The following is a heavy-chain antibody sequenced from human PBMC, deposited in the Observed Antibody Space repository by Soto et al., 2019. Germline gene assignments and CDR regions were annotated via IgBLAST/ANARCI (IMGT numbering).Heavy chain of an antibody. CDR3: ARGLGGYYP. CDR1: GYTFTSYA. V-gene: IGHV1-3*01. J-gene: IGHJ5*02. Sequence: QVQLVQSGAEVKTPGASVKVSCKASGYTFTSYAMHWVRQAPGQRLAWMGWITAGNGNTKYSQKFQGRVTITRDASASTAYMALGSLRSEDTAVYYCARGLGGYYPWGQGTLVTVSS. CDR2: ITAGNGNT. D-gene: IGHD3-22*01.